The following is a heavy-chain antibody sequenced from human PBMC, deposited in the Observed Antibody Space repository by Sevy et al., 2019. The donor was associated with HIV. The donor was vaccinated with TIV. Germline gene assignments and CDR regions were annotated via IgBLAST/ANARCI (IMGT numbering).Heavy chain of an antibody. D-gene: IGHD3-16*01. CDR1: GGSIRSVNW. J-gene: IGHJ5*02. CDR3: ARGGETLSGFDP. CDR2: SYHTGST. V-gene: IGHV4-4*02. Sequence: SETLSLTCAVSGGSIRSVNWWHWVRQPPGKGLEWIGESYHTGSTNYNPSLKSRVTISVDNSKNQFSLNLRSVTAADTAVYYCARGGETLSGFDPWGQGSLVTVSS.